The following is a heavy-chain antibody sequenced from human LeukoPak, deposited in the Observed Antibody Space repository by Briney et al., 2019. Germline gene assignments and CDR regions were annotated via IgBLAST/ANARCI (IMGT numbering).Heavy chain of an antibody. CDR1: GFTFSSYW. D-gene: IGHD3-10*01. CDR3: ARVRGESPRWFDP. V-gene: IGHV3-74*01. J-gene: IGHJ5*02. Sequence: GGSLRLPCAASGFTFSSYWMLWVRQAPGKGLVWVAHINSHGSSTSYADSVKGRFTISRDNAKNMLYLQMNSLRAEDTAVYYCARVRGESPRWFDPWGQGTLVTVSS. CDR2: INSHGSST.